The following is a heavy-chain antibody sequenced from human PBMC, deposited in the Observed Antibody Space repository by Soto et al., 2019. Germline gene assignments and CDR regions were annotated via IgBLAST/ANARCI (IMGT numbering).Heavy chain of an antibody. J-gene: IGHJ6*02. CDR1: GWTFSSYA. V-gene: IGHV3-23*01. Sequence: VGSLRLSFAASGWTFSSYAMSWVRQAPGKGLEWVSAISGSGGSTYYADSVKGRFTISRDNSKNTLYLQMNSLRAEDTAVYYCAKGATYYDFWSGYYMFSTMNYYGMDVWGQGTTVTVSS. D-gene: IGHD3-3*01. CDR3: AKGATYYDFWSGYYMFSTMNYYGMDV. CDR2: ISGSGGST.